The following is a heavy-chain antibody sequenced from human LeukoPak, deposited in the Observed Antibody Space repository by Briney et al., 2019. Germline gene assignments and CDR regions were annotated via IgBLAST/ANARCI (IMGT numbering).Heavy chain of an antibody. J-gene: IGHJ5*01. CDR2: IYYSGST. CDR3: ARRMGGDYGNWSDS. CDR1: GGSISNYY. V-gene: IGHV4-59*08. Sequence: SETLSLTCTVSGGSISNYYWSWVRQPPGKGLEWIGYIYYSGSTNYNPSLKSRVTISVDTSKNQFSLKVNSVTAADTAVYYCARRMGGDYGNWSDSWGQGTLVTVSS. D-gene: IGHD4-17*01.